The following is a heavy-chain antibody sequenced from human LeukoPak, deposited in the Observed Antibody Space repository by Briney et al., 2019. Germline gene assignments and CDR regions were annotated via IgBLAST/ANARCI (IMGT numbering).Heavy chain of an antibody. CDR3: TKEKQGGGWYETHFDS. V-gene: IGHV3-30*04. CDR1: GFTFSSYA. CDR2: ISYDGSNK. Sequence: GRSLRLSCAASGFTFSSYAMHWARQAPGKGLEWVAVISYDGSNKYYADSVKGRFTISRDNSKNTLSLQMNSLRAEDTAVYYCTKEKQGGGWYETHFDSWGQGTLVTVSS. J-gene: IGHJ4*02. D-gene: IGHD6-19*01.